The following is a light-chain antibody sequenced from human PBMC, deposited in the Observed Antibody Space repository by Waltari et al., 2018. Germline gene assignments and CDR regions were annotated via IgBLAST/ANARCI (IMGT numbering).Light chain of an antibody. J-gene: IGLJ2*01. Sequence: QPALTQPASVSGSPGQSITISCTGTSSDVGGYNYVSWYQQHPGKAPKLMIYDVSNRPSVGSNRFSGSKSGNTASLTISGLQAEDEADYYCSSYISSSTLELFGGGTSLTVL. CDR3: SSYISSSTLEL. CDR2: DVS. V-gene: IGLV2-14*03. CDR1: SSDVGGYNY.